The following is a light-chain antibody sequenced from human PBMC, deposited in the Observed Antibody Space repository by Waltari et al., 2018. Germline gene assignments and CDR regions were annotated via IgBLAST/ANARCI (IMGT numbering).Light chain of an antibody. CDR1: SSDVGGYDY. CDR2: DVS. V-gene: IGLV2-14*03. J-gene: IGLJ2*01. CDR3: SSYTSSSTVL. Sequence: QSALTQPASVSGSPGQSISISCTGTSSDVGGYDYVSWYQQHPGKAPKLMIYDVSYRPSGFSHRISGSKSGNTASLTISGLQAEDEGDYYCSSYTSSSTVLFGGGTKLTVL.